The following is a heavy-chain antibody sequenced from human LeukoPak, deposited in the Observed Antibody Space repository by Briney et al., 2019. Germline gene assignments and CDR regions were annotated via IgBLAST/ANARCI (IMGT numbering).Heavy chain of an antibody. CDR2: RYYRSKWYN. D-gene: IGHD5-18*01. Sequence: SQTLSLTCAISGDSVSSNSAAWNWIRQSPSRGLEWLGRRYYRSKWYNDYAVSVKSRITTNPDTSKTQFSLQLNSVTPAATAAFYCAREVEGWRIPLWTGMDVWGQGTTVTVSS. V-gene: IGHV6-1*01. CDR3: AREVEGWRIPLWTGMDV. CDR1: GDSVSSNSAA. J-gene: IGHJ6*02.